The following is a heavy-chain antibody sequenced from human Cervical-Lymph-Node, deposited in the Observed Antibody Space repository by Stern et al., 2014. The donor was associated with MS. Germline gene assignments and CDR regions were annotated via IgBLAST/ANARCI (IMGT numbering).Heavy chain of an antibody. CDR2: IYTDDST. CDR1: GFTVSNNY. D-gene: IGHD3-3*01. CDR3: ARAIFGVNAAAMAPDAFDT. J-gene: IGHJ3*02. Sequence: VQLVESGGGLIQPGGSLRLSCAAPGFTVSNNYMSWVRQAPGKGLAWVSLIYTDDSTYYAGSVKGRFTISRDSSKNKLFLQMSSLRAEDTAVYYCARAIFGVNAAAMAPDAFDTWGQGTMVTVSS. V-gene: IGHV3-53*01.